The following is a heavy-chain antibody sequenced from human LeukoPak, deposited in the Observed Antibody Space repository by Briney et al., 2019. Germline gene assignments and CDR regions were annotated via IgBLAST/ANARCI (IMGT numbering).Heavy chain of an antibody. V-gene: IGHV4-34*01. D-gene: IGHD3-10*01. J-gene: IGHJ5*02. CDR3: ARGRATRITMVRGVIPQRRFDP. CDR2: INHSGST. CDR1: GGSFSGYY. Sequence: SETLSLTCAVYGGSFSGYYWSWIRQPPGKGLEWIGEINHSGSTNYNPSLKSRVTISVDTSKNQFSLKLSSVTAADTAVYYCARGRATRITMVRGVIPQRRFDPWGQGTLVTVSS.